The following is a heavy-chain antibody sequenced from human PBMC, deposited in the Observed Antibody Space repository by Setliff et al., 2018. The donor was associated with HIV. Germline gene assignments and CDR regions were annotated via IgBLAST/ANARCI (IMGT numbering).Heavy chain of an antibody. CDR2: IIPILGVA. CDR3: VRGVQSPPHYSYYYMDV. J-gene: IGHJ6*03. D-gene: IGHD3-3*01. V-gene: IGHV1-69*02. Sequence: SVKVSCKASRSTFNSHTINWVRQAPGQGLDWMGRIIPILGVANYAQRFQGKVTITADKSTSTAYMELTSLRFDDTAMYYCVRGVQSPPHYSYYYMDVWGEGTMVSVSS. CDR1: RSTFNSHT.